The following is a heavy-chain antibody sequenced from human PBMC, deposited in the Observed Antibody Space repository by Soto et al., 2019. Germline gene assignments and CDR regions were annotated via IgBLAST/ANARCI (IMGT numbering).Heavy chain of an antibody. V-gene: IGHV1-8*02. CDR1: GYNFNTFD. CDR2: MNPNSGNT. CDR3: AGGNFRY. J-gene: IGHJ4*02. Sequence: ASVKVSCNASGYNFNTFDIYWVLQATGHGLEWMGWMNPNSGNTGYAQELRGRVTMTRNTSNTTAYMELTSLTSDDTGVYYCAGGNFRYWGQGTLVTVSS.